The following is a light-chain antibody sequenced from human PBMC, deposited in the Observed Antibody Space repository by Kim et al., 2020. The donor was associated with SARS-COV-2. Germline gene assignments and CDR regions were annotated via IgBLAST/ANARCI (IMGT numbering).Light chain of an antibody. CDR3: NSRDNNDNVL. V-gene: IGLV3-19*01. J-gene: IGLJ2*01. CDR1: SLRTYF. Sequence: ALGQTVRITCQGYSLRTYFTTWFQQKPGQAPIVVFYGKNNRPSGIPDRFSGSSSGNTASLTITATQAGDEADYYCNSRDNNDNVLFGGGTQLTVL. CDR2: GKN.